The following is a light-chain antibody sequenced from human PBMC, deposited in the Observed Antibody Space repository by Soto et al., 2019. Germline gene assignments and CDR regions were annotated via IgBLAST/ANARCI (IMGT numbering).Light chain of an antibody. CDR2: GAS. J-gene: IGKJ3*01. V-gene: IGKV3-20*01. CDR3: HQYDRSDLFT. CDR1: QSVPSNY. Sequence: EIVLTQSPGTLSVSPGERATLSCRASQSVPSNYLAWYQQRPGQAPRLLIYGASTRAAGVPDRFSGSGSGTEFTLTINRLEPEDFSVFYCHQYDRSDLFTFGPGNTVDIK.